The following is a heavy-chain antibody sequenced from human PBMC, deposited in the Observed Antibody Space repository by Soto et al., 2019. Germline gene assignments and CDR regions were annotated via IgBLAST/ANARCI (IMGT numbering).Heavy chain of an antibody. V-gene: IGHV4-61*01. CDR3: ARTMVGDSAGYFDY. D-gene: IGHD1-26*01. CDR2: IYYSGST. Sequence: SETLSLTCTVSGGSVSSGSYYWSWIRQPPGKGLEWIGYIYYSGSTNYNPSLKSRVTIPVDTSKNQFSLKLSSVTAADTAVYYCARTMVGDSAGYFDYWGRGTLVTVSS. J-gene: IGHJ4*02. CDR1: GGSVSSGSYY.